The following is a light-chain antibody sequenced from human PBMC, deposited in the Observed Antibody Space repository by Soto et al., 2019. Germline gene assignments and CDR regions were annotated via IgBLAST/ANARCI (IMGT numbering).Light chain of an antibody. V-gene: IGKV3-11*01. CDR3: QQRSNWPWT. J-gene: IGKJ1*01. Sequence: EIGLTQSPATLSLSPGERATLCCRASESVSSYLAWYQQKHGQAPRLVIYGASTRATGIPARLSGSGYGTELPITISSMQSEDFAVYYCQQRSNWPWTFGQGTKVDIK. CDR2: GAS. CDR1: ESVSSY.